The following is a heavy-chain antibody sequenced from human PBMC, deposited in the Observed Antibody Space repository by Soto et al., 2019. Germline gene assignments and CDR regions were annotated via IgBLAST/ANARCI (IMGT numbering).Heavy chain of an antibody. Sequence: GPTLVNPTQTLTLTCTLSGFSLSSKGMRVSWIRQPPGKALEWLARIDWDDDKFYSPSLRTRLAISKGTSKNQVVLTMTNVDPNDTAIHFRAQAPGGFTVGTYIFGYWGQGTLVTVSS. CDR2: IDWDDDK. V-gene: IGHV2-70*04. D-gene: IGHD3-16*01. CDR1: GFSLSSKGMR. CDR3: AQAPGGFTVGTYIFGY. J-gene: IGHJ4*02.